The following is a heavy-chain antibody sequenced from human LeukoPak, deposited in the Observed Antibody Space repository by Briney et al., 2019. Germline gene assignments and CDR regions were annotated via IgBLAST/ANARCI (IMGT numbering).Heavy chain of an antibody. V-gene: IGHV4-61*08. CDR1: GFSLSTSGMC. J-gene: IGHJ4*02. CDR3: AGWGGAYGDYVPPFDY. D-gene: IGHD4-17*01. Sequence: ESGPALVKPTQTLTPTCTFSGFSLSTSGMCVSWIRQPPGKALEWIGYIYYSGSTNYNPSLKSRVTISVDTSKNQFSLKLSSVTAADTAVYYCAGWGGAYGDYVPPFDYWGQGTLVTVSS. CDR2: IYYSGST.